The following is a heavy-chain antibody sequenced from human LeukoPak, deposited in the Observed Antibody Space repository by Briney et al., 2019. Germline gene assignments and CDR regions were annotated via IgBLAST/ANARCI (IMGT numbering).Heavy chain of an antibody. CDR1: GGTFSSYA. J-gene: IGHJ4*02. CDR3: ARSNYYDSSGYCDY. Sequence: SVKVSCKASGGTFSSYAISWVRQAPGQGLEWMGRIIPIFGTANYAQKFQGRATITTDESTSTAYMELSSLRSEDTAVYYCARSNYYDSSGYCDYWGQGTLVTVSS. V-gene: IGHV1-69*05. CDR2: IIPIFGTA. D-gene: IGHD3-22*01.